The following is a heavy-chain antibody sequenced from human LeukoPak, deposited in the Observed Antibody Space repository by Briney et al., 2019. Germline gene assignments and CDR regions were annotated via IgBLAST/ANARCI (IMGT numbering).Heavy chain of an antibody. CDR1: GFTFRKYA. CDR2: ISGSGDNT. D-gene: IGHD5-12*01. CDR3: AKSVVAAITGFDS. Sequence: SGGSLRLSCAASGFTFRKYAMSWVRQAPGKGLEWVSGISGSGDNTHYGDSAKGRFTISRDNSKNTLYLQMNSLRAEDTAVYSCAKSVVAAITGFDSWGQGTLVTVSS. V-gene: IGHV3-23*01. J-gene: IGHJ4*02.